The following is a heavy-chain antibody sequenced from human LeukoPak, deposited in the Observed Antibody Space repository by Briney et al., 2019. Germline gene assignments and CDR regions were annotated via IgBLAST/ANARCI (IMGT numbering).Heavy chain of an antibody. CDR3: ARQPQNFIKVASYYFDY. V-gene: IGHV4-39*01. CDR2: IYYSGST. Sequence: SETLSLTCTVSGGSISSSSYYWGWIRQPPGKGLEWIGTIYYSGSTYYNPSLKSRVTISVDTSKNQFSLKLSSVTAADTAVYYCARQPQNFIKVASYYFDYWGQGTLVTVSS. CDR1: GGSISSSSYY. D-gene: IGHD5-12*01. J-gene: IGHJ4*02.